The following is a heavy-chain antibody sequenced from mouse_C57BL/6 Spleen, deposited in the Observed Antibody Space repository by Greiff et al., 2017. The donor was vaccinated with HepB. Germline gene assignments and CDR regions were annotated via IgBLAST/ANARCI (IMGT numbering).Heavy chain of an antibody. V-gene: IGHV1-52*01. CDR3: SRSRITTVVERYFDV. J-gene: IGHJ1*03. CDR1: GYTFTSYW. CDR2: IDPSDSET. Sequence: VQLQQPGAELVRPGSSVKLSCKASGYTFTSYWMHWVKQRPIQGLEWIGNIDPSDSETHYNQKFKDKATLTVDKSSSTAYMQLSSLTSEDSAVYYCSRSRITTVVERYFDVWGTGTTVTVSS. D-gene: IGHD1-1*01.